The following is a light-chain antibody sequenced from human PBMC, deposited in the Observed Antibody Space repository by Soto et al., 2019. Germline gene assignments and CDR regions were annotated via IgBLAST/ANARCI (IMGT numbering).Light chain of an antibody. V-gene: IGKV3-11*01. CDR1: QSVSKS. CDR3: QQGNNWPIFT. CDR2: SAS. Sequence: EIVLTQSPATLSLSPGERATLSCRASQSVSKSLAWYQQKPGQAPRLLIYSASNRATGIPARFSGSGSRTDFTLTISRLEPEDFAVYYCQQGNNWPIFTFGPGTKVDIK. J-gene: IGKJ3*01.